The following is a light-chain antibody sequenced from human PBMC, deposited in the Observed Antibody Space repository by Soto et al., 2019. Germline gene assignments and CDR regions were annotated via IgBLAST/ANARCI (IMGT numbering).Light chain of an antibody. Sequence: QSALTQPASVSGSPGQSITISCTGTSSDVGRYNLVSWYQQHPGKAPKLMIYEGSKRPSGVSNRFSGSKSGNTASLTISGLQAEDEADYYCCSYAGSSPWVFGGGTQLTVL. J-gene: IGLJ3*02. CDR1: SSDVGRYNL. CDR3: CSYAGSSPWV. CDR2: EGS. V-gene: IGLV2-23*01.